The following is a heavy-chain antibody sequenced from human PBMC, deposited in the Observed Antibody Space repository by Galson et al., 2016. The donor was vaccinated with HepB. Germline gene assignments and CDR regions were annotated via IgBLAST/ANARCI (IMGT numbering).Heavy chain of an antibody. J-gene: IGHJ6*02. CDR2: ISVYNGNT. CDR3: ARVSFWGRFYGKDV. V-gene: IGHV1-18*01. D-gene: IGHD7-27*01. Sequence: SVKVSCKASGYTFTSYGFGWVRQAPGQGLEWMGRISVYNGNTYYAQNLQDRVTMTTDTSTSTAYMELRSLKSDDTGVYFCARVSFWGRFYGKDVWGQGTTVTVSS. CDR1: GYTFTSYG.